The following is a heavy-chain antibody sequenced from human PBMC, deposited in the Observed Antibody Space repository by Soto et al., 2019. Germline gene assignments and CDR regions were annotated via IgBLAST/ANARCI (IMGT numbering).Heavy chain of an antibody. D-gene: IGHD3-10*01. CDR2: IIPILGTG. J-gene: IGHJ6*03. CDR3: GREDGSYNMGPFPFYYLDV. Sequence: QVQLVQSGPEVKKSGSSVKVSCKLSGGTFTTDTISWLRRAPGQGLEWMGRIIPILGTGNYAQQFQGRVTITEDKSTNTGYMELSSLTSEDTAVYYCGREDGSYNMGPFPFYYLDVWGNGTTVTVSS. CDR1: GGTFTTDT. V-gene: IGHV1-69*08.